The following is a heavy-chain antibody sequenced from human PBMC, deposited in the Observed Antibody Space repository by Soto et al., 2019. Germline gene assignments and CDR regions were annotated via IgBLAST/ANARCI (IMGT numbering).Heavy chain of an antibody. V-gene: IGHV3-13*01. CDR2: IGTAGDT. CDR3: ALSIARVTGDHYYGMDV. J-gene: IGHJ6*02. CDR1: GFTFSSYD. Sequence: GGSLRLSCAASGFTFSSYDMHWVRQATGKGLEWVSAIGTAGDTYYPGSVKGRFTISRENAKNSLYLQMNSLRAEDTAVYYCALSIARVTGDHYYGMDVWGQGTTVTVAS. D-gene: IGHD3-10*01.